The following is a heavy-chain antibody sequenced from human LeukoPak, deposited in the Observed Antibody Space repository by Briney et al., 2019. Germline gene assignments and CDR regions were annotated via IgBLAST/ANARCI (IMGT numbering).Heavy chain of an antibody. Sequence: APVKVSCKASGGTFSSYAISWVRQAPGQGLEWMGRIIPIFGTANYAQKFQGRVTITTDESTSTAYMELSSLRSEDTAVYYCAVGYCSGGSCYGLYTGDNWFDPWGQGTLVTVSS. CDR2: IIPIFGTA. J-gene: IGHJ5*02. D-gene: IGHD2-15*01. CDR1: GGTFSSYA. V-gene: IGHV1-69*05. CDR3: AVGYCSGGSCYGLYTGDNWFDP.